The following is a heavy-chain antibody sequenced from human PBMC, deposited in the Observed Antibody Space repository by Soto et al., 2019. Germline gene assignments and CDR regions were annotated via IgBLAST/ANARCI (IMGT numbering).Heavy chain of an antibody. D-gene: IGHD3-10*01. Sequence: SETLSLTCTVSGGSISSYYWSWIRQPPGKGLEWIGYIYYSGSTNYNPSLKSRVTISVDTSKNQFSLKVNSVTAADTAVYYCARARPSGSGSYTSNTDAFHIWGQGTMVTV. CDR1: GGSISSYY. CDR3: ARARPSGSGSYTSNTDAFHI. J-gene: IGHJ3*02. V-gene: IGHV4-59*08. CDR2: IYYSGST.